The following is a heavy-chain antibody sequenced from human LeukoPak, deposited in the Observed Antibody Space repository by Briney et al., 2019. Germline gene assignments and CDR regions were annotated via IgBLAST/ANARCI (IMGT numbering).Heavy chain of an antibody. CDR1: GFTFSNAW. V-gene: IGHV3-15*01. D-gene: IGHD3-9*01. CDR3: TTDRYYFDWSYNWFDP. Sequence: GGSLRLSCAASGFTFSNAWMSWVRQAPGKGLEWVGRIKSKTDGGTTDCAAPVKGRFTISRDDSKNTLYLQMNSLKTEDTAVYYCTTDRYYFDWSYNWFDPWGQGTLVTVSS. J-gene: IGHJ5*02. CDR2: IKSKTDGGTT.